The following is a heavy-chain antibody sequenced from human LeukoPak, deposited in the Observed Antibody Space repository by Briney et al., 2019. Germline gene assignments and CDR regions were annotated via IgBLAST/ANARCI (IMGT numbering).Heavy chain of an antibody. CDR3: ARGKWHYYFDY. V-gene: IGHV4-59*01. CDR2: IYYSGST. J-gene: IGHJ4*02. CDR1: GGSISSYY. D-gene: IGHD5-12*01. Sequence: SETLSLTCTVSGGSISSYYWSWIRQPPGKGLEWIGYIYYSGSTNYNPSLKSRVTISVDTSKNQFSLKLSSVTAADAAVYYCARGKWHYYFDYWGQGTLVTVSS.